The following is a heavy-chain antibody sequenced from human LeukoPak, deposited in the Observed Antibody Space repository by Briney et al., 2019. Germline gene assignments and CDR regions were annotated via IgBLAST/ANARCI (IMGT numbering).Heavy chain of an antibody. CDR3: AILRTYFDY. Sequence: GASVKVSCKASGYTFASYGISWVRQAPGQRLEWMGWINAGNGNTKYSQKFQGRVTITRDTSASTAYMELSSLRSEDTAVYYCAILRTYFDYWGQGTLVTVSS. D-gene: IGHD4-17*01. CDR1: GYTFASYG. V-gene: IGHV1-3*01. CDR2: INAGNGNT. J-gene: IGHJ4*02.